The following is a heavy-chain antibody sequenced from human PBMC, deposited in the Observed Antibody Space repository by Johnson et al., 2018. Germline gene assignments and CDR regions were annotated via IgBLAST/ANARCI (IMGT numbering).Heavy chain of an antibody. D-gene: IGHD4/OR15-4a*01. V-gene: IGHV4-59*02. J-gene: IGHJ6*02. CDR3: ARDTRTLVVPYGVDV. CDR2: IYHTGTT. Sequence: QVQLREAGPGLVKPSETLSLTCTVSGGSVSSSYWNWIRQPPGTGLEWIGYIYHTGTTNYTPSLQSRVTMSVDTSKNQFSLKLTSVTAADPAVYYCARDTRTLVVPYGVDVWGQGTTVTVSS. CDR1: GGSVSSSY.